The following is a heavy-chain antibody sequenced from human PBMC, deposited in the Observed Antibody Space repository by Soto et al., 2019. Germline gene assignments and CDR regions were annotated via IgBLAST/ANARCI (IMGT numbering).Heavy chain of an antibody. J-gene: IGHJ4*02. CDR3: ATEEDYAPDY. Sequence: GGSLRLSCAASGFTFSSYGMHWVRQAPGKGLEWVAVISYDGSNKYYADSVKGRFTISRDNSKNTLYLQMNSLRAEDTAVYYCATEEDYAPDYWGQGTLVTVSS. CDR1: GFTFSSYG. D-gene: IGHD4-17*01. CDR2: ISYDGSNK. V-gene: IGHV3-30*03.